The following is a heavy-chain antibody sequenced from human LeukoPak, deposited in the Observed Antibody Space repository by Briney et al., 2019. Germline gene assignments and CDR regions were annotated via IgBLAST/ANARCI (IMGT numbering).Heavy chain of an antibody. D-gene: IGHD2-2*01. V-gene: IGHV3-30*18. J-gene: IGHJ4*02. CDR1: GFSFSDYD. CDR2: ISYDGSNK. CDR3: AKVKTSSFYYFDY. Sequence: GRSLRLSCAASGFSFSDYDMHWVRQAPGKGLERVAVISYDGSNKYYADSVKGRFTLSRDNSKNTLYLQMNRLRTEDTAVYYCAKVKTSSFYYFDYWGQGTLVTVSS.